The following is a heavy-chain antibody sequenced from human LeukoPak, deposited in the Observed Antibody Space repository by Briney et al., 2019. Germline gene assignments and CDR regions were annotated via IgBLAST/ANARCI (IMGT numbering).Heavy chain of an antibody. CDR1: GFTFDDYG. CDR2: INWNGGST. V-gene: IGHV3-20*04. Sequence: PGGSLRLSCAASGFTFDDYGMSWVRQAPGKGLEWVSGINWNGGSTGYADSVKGRFTISRDNAKNSLYLQMNSLRAEDTAVYYCARDRGLRWELLSYYFDYWGQGTLVTVSS. CDR3: ARDRGLRWELLSYYFDY. D-gene: IGHD1-26*01. J-gene: IGHJ4*02.